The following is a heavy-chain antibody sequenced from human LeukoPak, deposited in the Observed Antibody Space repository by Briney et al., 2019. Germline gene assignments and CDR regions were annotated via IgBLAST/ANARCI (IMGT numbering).Heavy chain of an antibody. D-gene: IGHD4-17*01. Sequence: ASVKVSCKASGYTFTGYYMHWVRQAPGQGLEWMGWINPNSGGTNYAQKFQGRVTMTRDTSISTAYMELSRLRSDDTAVYYCARSSTVTGRGWFYPWGEGTLVTVSS. CDR1: GYTFTGYY. CDR3: ARSSTVTGRGWFYP. V-gene: IGHV1-2*02. J-gene: IGHJ5*02. CDR2: INPNSGGT.